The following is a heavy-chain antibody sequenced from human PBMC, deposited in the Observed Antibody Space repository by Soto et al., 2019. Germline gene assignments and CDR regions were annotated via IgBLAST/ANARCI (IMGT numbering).Heavy chain of an antibody. J-gene: IGHJ4*02. D-gene: IGHD3-10*01. V-gene: IGHV3-23*01. CDR3: AKVKRSYYGSPDLDY. Sequence: HPGGSLRLSCAASGFTFSSYAMSWVRQAPGKGLEWVSAISGSGGSTYYADSVKGRFTISRDNSKNTLYLQMNSLRAEDTAVYYCAKVKRSYYGSPDLDYWGQGTLVTVSS. CDR2: ISGSGGST. CDR1: GFTFSSYA.